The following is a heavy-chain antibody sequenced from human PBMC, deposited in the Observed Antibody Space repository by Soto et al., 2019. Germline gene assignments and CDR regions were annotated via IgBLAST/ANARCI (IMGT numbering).Heavy chain of an antibody. CDR3: ARFSHDILTGYYFFDY. J-gene: IGHJ4*02. CDR1: SGSISSSNW. V-gene: IGHV4-4*02. Sequence: SETLSLTCAVSSGSISSSNWWSWVRQPPGKGLEWIGEIYHSGSTNYNPSLKSRVTISVDKSKNQFSLKLSSVTAADTAVYYCARFSHDILTGYYFFDYWGQGTLVTVSS. D-gene: IGHD3-9*01. CDR2: IYHSGST.